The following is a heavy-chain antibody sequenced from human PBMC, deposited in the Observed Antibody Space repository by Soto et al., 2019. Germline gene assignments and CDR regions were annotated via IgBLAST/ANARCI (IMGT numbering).Heavy chain of an antibody. CDR1: GGTFSNYA. CDR3: ARVITVTPVGYYGMDV. CDR2: ITPIFGTT. J-gene: IGHJ6*02. Sequence: SVKVSCKASGGTFSNYAISWVRQAPGQGLEWMGGITPIFGTTTYAQRLQGRVTITADESSTTAHMELSSLRSEDTAVYYCARVITVTPVGYYGMDVWGQGTTVAVSS. V-gene: IGHV1-69*13. D-gene: IGHD4-4*01.